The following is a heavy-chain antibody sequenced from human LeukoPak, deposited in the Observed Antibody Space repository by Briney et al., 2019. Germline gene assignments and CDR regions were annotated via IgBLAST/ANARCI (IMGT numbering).Heavy chain of an antibody. CDR2: ISYDGSKK. J-gene: IGHJ4*02. CDR3: ARDASPYDSSGYPYFHFDY. V-gene: IGHV3-30*03. Sequence: TGGSLRLSCAASRLPFNNYGMHWVRQAPGKGLEWVAVISYDGSKKYYADSVKGRFTISRDNSKNTLYLQMNSLRAEDTAVYYCARDASPYDSSGYPYFHFDYWGQGTLVTVSS. CDR1: RLPFNNYG. D-gene: IGHD3-22*01.